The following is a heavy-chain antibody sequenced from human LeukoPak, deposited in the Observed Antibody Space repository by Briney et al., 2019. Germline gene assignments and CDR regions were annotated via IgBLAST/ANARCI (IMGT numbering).Heavy chain of an antibody. D-gene: IGHD6-6*01. CDR1: GFTFSSYW. J-gene: IGHJ3*02. V-gene: IGHV3-21*01. Sequence: GGSLRLSCAASGFTFSSYWMSWVRQAPGKGLEWVSSISSSSSYIYYADSVKGRFTISRDNAKNSLYLQMNSLRAEDTAVYYCASSVGGSSGAFDIWGQGTMVTVSS. CDR2: ISSSSSYI. CDR3: ASSVGGSSGAFDI.